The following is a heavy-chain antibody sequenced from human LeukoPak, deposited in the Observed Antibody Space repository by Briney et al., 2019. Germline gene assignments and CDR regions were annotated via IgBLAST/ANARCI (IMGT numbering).Heavy chain of an antibody. D-gene: IGHD3-10*01. Sequence: SETLSLTCTVSGGSISSYYWSWIRQPAGNGLEWIGRIYTSGSTNYNPSLKSRVAMSVDTSKNQFSLKLSSVTAADTAVYYCTRDSGTTGEVKFDPWGQGTLVAVSS. CDR1: GGSISSYY. CDR2: IYTSGST. V-gene: IGHV4-4*07. CDR3: TRDSGTTGEVKFDP. J-gene: IGHJ5*02.